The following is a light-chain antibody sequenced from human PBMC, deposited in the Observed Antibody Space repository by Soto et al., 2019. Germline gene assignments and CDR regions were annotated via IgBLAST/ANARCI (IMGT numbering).Light chain of an antibody. Sequence: VLTQSPDTLSLSPGERATLSCRASQSINIDLAWYQHKPGQAPRLLIDDASTRATGIPARFSGSGSGTDFTLTISSLEPEDFAIYYCQHLSTFGQGTRLEIK. J-gene: IGKJ5*01. CDR1: QSINID. CDR3: QHLST. V-gene: IGKV3-11*01. CDR2: DAS.